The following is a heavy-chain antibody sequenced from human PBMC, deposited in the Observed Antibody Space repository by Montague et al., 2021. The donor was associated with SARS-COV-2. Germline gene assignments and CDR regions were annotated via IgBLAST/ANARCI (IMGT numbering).Heavy chain of an antibody. Sequence: PALVKPTQTLTLTCTFSGFSLSSSGVGVGWIRQPPGKAPGWLALIYWDDDTRYSPPLKSRLTVTKGTSKNLVVLTLTNMDTVDTATYFCAHIRRMYYFDDWGQGTLVTVSS. CDR3: AHIRRMYYFDD. D-gene: IGHD2/OR15-2a*01. CDR2: IYWDDDT. CDR1: GFSLSSSGVG. J-gene: IGHJ4*02. V-gene: IGHV2-5*02.